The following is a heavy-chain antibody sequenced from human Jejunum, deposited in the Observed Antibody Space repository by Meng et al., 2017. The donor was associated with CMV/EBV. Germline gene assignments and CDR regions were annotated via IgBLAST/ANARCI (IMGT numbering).Heavy chain of an antibody. Sequence: NSLSWVRPAPGKGLEWVSVIYSGGSTYYADSVKGRFTISRDNSKNTLYLQMNSLRAEDTAVYYCARADCSSTSCYKSAFDIWGQGTMVTVSS. CDR3: ARADCSSTSCYKSAFDI. V-gene: IGHV3-53*01. CDR2: IYSGGST. CDR1: NS. J-gene: IGHJ3*02. D-gene: IGHD2-2*02.